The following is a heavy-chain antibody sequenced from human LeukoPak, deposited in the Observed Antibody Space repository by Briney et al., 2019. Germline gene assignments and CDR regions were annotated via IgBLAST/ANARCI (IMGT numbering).Heavy chain of an antibody. Sequence: SVKVSCKASGGTFSSYAISWVRQAPGQGLEWMGGIIPIFGTANYAQKFQGRVTITTDESTSTAYMELSSLRSEDTAVYYCARDRDSGIGPNWFDPWGQGTLVTVSS. CDR1: GGTFSSYA. J-gene: IGHJ5*02. CDR3: ARDRDSGIGPNWFDP. V-gene: IGHV1-69*05. D-gene: IGHD3-10*01. CDR2: IIPIFGTA.